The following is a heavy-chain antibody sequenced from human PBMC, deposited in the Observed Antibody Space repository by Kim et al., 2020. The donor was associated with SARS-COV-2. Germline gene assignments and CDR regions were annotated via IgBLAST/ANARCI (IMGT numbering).Heavy chain of an antibody. J-gene: IGHJ5*02. V-gene: IGHV3-23*01. CDR2: ISGSGGST. CDR3: AKGPAAILVTNWFDP. D-gene: IGHD2-2*02. CDR1: GFTFSSYA. Sequence: GGSLRLSCAASGFTFSSYAMSWVRQAPGKGLEWVSAISGSGGSTYYADSVKGRFTISRDNSKNTLYLQMYSLRAEDTAVYYCAKGPAAILVTNWFDPWGQGTLVTVSS.